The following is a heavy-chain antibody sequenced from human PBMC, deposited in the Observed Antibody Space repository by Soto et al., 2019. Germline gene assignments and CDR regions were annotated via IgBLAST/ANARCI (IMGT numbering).Heavy chain of an antibody. CDR1: GDTFNTYG. D-gene: IGHD2-2*01. Sequence: QVQLVQSGAEVKKPGSSVKVSCEASGDTFNTYGLSWVRQAPGQGLEWMGGIIPIFGTTNYAQKFQGRVTITADKSTSTAYMELSSLRSEDTAVYYCARGRRVYCSSTSCYGAFDIWGQGTMVTVSS. J-gene: IGHJ3*02. CDR2: IIPIFGTT. CDR3: ARGRRVYCSSTSCYGAFDI. V-gene: IGHV1-69*06.